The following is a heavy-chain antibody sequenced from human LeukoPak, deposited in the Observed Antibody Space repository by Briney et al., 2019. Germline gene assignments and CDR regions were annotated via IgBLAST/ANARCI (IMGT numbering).Heavy chain of an antibody. CDR2: IWYDGSNK. V-gene: IGHV3-33*01. CDR1: GFTLSSYG. D-gene: IGHD3-22*01. J-gene: IGHJ4*02. CDR3: ARGVMYYDSSGYLFDY. Sequence: GESLKISCAASGFTLSSYGMHWVRQAPGKGLEWVAIIWYDGSNKYYADSVKGRFTISRDNSKNTLYLQMNGLRAEDTAVYYCARGVMYYDSSGYLFDYWGQGILVTVSS.